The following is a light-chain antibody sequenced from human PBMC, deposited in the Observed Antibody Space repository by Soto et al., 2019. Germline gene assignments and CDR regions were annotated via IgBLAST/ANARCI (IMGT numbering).Light chain of an antibody. CDR2: EGS. CDR1: SSDVGAYKY. CDR3: TSYAGSNIWV. J-gene: IGLJ3*02. V-gene: IGLV2-8*01. Sequence: QSVLTQPPSASGSPGQSVTISCTGTSSDVGAYKYVSWYQQYPGKAPKLMIYEGSKRPSGVPDRFSVSKSGNTASLTVSGLQAYDEAAYYCTSYAGSNIWVFGGGTKLTVL.